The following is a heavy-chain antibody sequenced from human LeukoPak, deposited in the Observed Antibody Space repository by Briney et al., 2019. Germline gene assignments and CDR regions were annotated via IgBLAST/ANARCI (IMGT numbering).Heavy chain of an antibody. CDR1: EFTFSSYE. J-gene: IGHJ4*02. CDR3: ASNTGYSYGYFDY. V-gene: IGHV3-48*03. CDR2: ISRGGNTI. D-gene: IGHD5-18*01. Sequence: GGSLRLSCAASEFTFSSYEMNWVRQAPGKGLEWVSYISRGGNTIYYADSVKGRFTISRDNAKNSLYLQMNSLRAEDTAVYYCASNTGYSYGYFDYWGQGTLVTVSS.